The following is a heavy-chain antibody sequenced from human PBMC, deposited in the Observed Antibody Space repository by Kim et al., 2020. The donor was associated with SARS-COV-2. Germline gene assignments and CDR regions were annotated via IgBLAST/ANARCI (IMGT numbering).Heavy chain of an antibody. CDR3: ARDLWFGELKSRVLDY. CDR2: INTNTGNP. Sequence: ASVKVSCKASGYTFTSYAMNWVRQAPGQGLEWMGWINTNTGNPTYAQGFTGRFVFSLDTSVSTAYLQISSLKAEDTAVYYCARDLWFGELKSRVLDYWGQGTLVTVSS. V-gene: IGHV7-4-1*02. CDR1: GYTFTSYA. D-gene: IGHD3-10*01. J-gene: IGHJ4*02.